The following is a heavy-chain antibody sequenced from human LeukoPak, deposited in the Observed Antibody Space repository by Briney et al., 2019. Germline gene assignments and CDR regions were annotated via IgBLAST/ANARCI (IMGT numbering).Heavy chain of an antibody. CDR2: IRSDGTSK. CDR3: AKGHSSTYVIDY. J-gene: IGHJ4*02. D-gene: IGHD2-2*01. CDR1: GFTFSSYG. Sequence: PGGSPRLSCSASGFTFSSYGIHWVRQAPGKGLEWVTFIRSDGTSKFYADSVKGRFTISRDNSKNTLYLQMNSLRADDTAVYYCAKGHSSTYVIDYWGQGTLVTISS. V-gene: IGHV3-30*02.